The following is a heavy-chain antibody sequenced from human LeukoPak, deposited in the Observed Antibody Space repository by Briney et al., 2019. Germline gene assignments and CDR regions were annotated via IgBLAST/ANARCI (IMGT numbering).Heavy chain of an antibody. D-gene: IGHD3-10*01. V-gene: IGHV4-4*07. CDR1: GGSISSYY. CDR2: IYTSGST. Sequence: SETLSLTCTVSGGSISSYYWSWIRQPAGKGLEWIGRIYTSGSTNYNPSLKSRVTISVDTSKNQFSLKLSSVTAADTAVYYCARVRRLWFGELMINWFDPWGQGTLVTVSS. J-gene: IGHJ5*02. CDR3: ARVRRLWFGELMINWFDP.